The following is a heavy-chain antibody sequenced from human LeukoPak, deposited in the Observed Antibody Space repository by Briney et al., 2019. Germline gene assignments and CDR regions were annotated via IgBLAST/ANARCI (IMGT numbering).Heavy chain of an antibody. D-gene: IGHD5-18*01. CDR2: IYYSGST. CDR3: ARGDTAMVIDY. J-gene: IGHJ4*02. Sequence: PSETLSLTCTVSGGSISSSSFYWGWIRQPPGRGLEWIGSIYYSGSTSYNPSLKSRVTISVDTSKNQFSLKLSSVTAADTAVYYCARGDTAMVIDYWGQGTLVTVSS. V-gene: IGHV4-39*07. CDR1: GGSISSSSFY.